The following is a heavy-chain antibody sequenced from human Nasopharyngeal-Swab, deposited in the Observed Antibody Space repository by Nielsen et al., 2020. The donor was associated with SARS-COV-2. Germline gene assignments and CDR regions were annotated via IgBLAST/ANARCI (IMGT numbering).Heavy chain of an antibody. CDR1: GGSISSGGYY. V-gene: IGHV4-31*03. CDR3: ARDGGNWGSSYWYFDL. CDR2: IYYSGST. J-gene: IGHJ2*01. D-gene: IGHD7-27*01. Sequence: SETLSLTCTVSGGSISSGGYYWSWIRQHPGKGLEWIGYIYYSGSTYYNPSLKSRVTISVDTSKNQFSLKLSSLTAADTAVYYCARDGGNWGSSYWYFDLWGRGTLVTVSS.